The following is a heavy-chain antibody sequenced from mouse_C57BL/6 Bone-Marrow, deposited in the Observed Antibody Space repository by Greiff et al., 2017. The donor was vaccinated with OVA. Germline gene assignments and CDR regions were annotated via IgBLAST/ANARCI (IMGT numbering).Heavy chain of an antibody. CDR2: ISSGSSTI. CDR1: GFTFSDYG. D-gene: IGHD2-5*01. CDR3: ARPNSNYAYYFDY. Sequence: EVQGVESGGGLVKPGGSLKFSCAAPGFTFSDYGMNWVRQAPEKGLEWVAYISSGSSTIYYADTVKGRFTISRDNAKNTLFLQMTSLRSEDTAMYYCARPNSNYAYYFDYWGQGTTLTVSS. J-gene: IGHJ2*01. V-gene: IGHV5-17*01.